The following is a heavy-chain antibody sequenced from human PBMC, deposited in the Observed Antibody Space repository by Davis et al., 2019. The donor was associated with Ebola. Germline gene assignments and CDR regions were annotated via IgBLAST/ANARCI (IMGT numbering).Heavy chain of an antibody. CDR2: ISDSGSTT. V-gene: IGHV3-48*03. J-gene: IGHJ6*02. Sequence: GESLKISCAASGFTFNNYEMNWVRQAPGKGLEWISYISDSGSTTYYTDSVKGRFTISRDNAKNSLYLQMNSLRAEDTAVYYCARGGPEDYDFWSGYYRGGYYGMDVWGQGTTVTVSS. D-gene: IGHD3-3*01. CDR3: ARGGPEDYDFWSGYYRGGYYGMDV. CDR1: GFTFNNYE.